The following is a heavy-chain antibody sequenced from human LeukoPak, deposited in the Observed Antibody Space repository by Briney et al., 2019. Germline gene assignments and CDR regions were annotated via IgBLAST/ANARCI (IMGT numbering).Heavy chain of an antibody. D-gene: IGHD6-25*01. Sequence: GGSLRLSCAASGFTFSKFWMSWVRQAPGKGLEWVANIKEDGSTKHYVDSVKGRFTISRDNAKNSLSLQMNYLRVENTAVYYCATSDDSAATYWGQGTLVTVSS. V-gene: IGHV3-7*01. CDR3: ATSDDSAATY. CDR2: IKEDGSTK. J-gene: IGHJ4*02. CDR1: GFTFSKFW.